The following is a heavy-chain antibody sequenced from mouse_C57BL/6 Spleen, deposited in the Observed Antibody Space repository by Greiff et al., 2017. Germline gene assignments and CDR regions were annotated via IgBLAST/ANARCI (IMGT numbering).Heavy chain of an antibody. V-gene: IGHV1-72*01. CDR2: IDPNSGGT. Sequence: QVQLKQPGAELVKPGASVKLSCKASGYTFTSYWMHWVKQRPGRGLEWIGRIDPNSGGTKYNEKFKSKATLTVDKPSSTAYMQLSSLTSEDSAVYYCAREGDYDDGFAYWGQGTLVTVSA. J-gene: IGHJ3*01. CDR1: GYTFTSYW. CDR3: AREGDYDDGFAY. D-gene: IGHD2-4*01.